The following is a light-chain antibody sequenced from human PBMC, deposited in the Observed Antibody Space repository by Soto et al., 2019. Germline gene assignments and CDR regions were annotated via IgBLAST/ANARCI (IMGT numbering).Light chain of an antibody. V-gene: IGKV3-15*01. CDR2: GAS. CDR1: QSVSSS. J-gene: IGKJ5*01. CDR3: QQYNNWPPIT. Sequence: EIVLTQSPGTLSLSPVERATLSCRASQSVSSSLAWYQQKPGQAPRLLIYGASTRATGIPARFSGSGSETEFTLTISSLQSEDFAVYYCQQYNNWPPITFGQGTRLEIK.